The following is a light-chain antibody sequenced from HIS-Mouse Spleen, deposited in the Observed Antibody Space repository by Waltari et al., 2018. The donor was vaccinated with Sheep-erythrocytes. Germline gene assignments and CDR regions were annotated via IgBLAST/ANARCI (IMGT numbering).Light chain of an antibody. CDR2: QDS. CDR3: QAWDSSIYV. J-gene: IGLJ1*01. Sequence: SYELTQPPSVSVSPGQTASITCSGDKLGDKYACWYQQKPGQSPVLVIYQDSKRHSGIPERVSGSNSGNTATLTISGTQAMDEADYYCQAWDSSIYVFGTGTKVTVL. V-gene: IGLV3-1*01. CDR1: KLGDKY.